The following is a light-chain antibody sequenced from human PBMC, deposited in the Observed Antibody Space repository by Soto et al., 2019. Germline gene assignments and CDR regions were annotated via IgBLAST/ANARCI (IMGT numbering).Light chain of an antibody. Sequence: QSALTQPASVSGYPGQSITISCTGTSSDVGGYNYVSWYQQHPGKAPKLMIYEVSNRPSGVSNRFSGSKSGNTASLTISGLQAEDEAYYYCSSYTSSSTLVFGGGTKLTVL. CDR1: SSDVGGYNY. CDR2: EVS. V-gene: IGLV2-14*01. CDR3: SSYTSSSTLV. J-gene: IGLJ2*01.